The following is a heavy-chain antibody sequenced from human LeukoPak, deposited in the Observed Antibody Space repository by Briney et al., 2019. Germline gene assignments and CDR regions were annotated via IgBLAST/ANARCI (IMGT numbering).Heavy chain of an antibody. J-gene: IGHJ4*02. CDR1: GGSISSSSYY. CDR2: IYYSGST. D-gene: IGHD2-2*03. V-gene: IGHV4-39*07. Sequence: PSETLSLTCTVSGGSISSSSYYWGWIRQPPGKGLEWIGSIYYSGSTYYNPSLKSRVTISVDPSKNQFSLKLSSVTAADTAVYYCARDGFTGGYCSSTSCYNEPFDYWGQGTLVTVSS. CDR3: ARDGFTGGYCSSTSCYNEPFDY.